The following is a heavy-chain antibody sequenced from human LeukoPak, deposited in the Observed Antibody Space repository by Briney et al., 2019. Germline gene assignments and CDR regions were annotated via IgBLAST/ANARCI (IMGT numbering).Heavy chain of an antibody. CDR2: INHSGSSGIT. Sequence: SETLSLTCAVYGGSFSGYYWTWIRQAPGKGLEWIREINHSGSSGITNYNPSLKSRVTISVDTSRKQFFLKLSSVTVADTAVYYCARGRSNRDSWGQGTLVTVSS. CDR3: ARGRSNRDS. CDR1: GGSFSGYY. J-gene: IGHJ4*02. D-gene: IGHD4/OR15-4a*01. V-gene: IGHV4-34*01.